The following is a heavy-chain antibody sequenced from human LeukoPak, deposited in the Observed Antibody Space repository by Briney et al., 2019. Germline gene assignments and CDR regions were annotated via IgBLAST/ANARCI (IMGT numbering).Heavy chain of an antibody. CDR1: GFTFGDYA. V-gene: IGHV3-23*03. CDR2: IYSGTTT. Sequence: GGSLRLSCTGFGFTFGDYAVSWVRQAPGKGLEWVSLIYSGTTTHYADSVRGRFTISRDNAKNTVYLQMNSLRAEDTAVYYCARVGDGYNPGSWGQGTLVTVSS. CDR3: ARVGDGYNPGS. J-gene: IGHJ5*02. D-gene: IGHD5-24*01.